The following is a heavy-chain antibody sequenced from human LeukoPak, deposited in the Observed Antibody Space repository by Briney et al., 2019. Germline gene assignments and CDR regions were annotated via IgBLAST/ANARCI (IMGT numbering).Heavy chain of an antibody. J-gene: IGHJ5*02. CDR3: AREGRVATIVSPSGYNWFDP. D-gene: IGHD5-12*01. CDR2: IIPIFGTA. V-gene: IGHV1-69*01. CDR1: GGTFSSYA. Sequence: SVKVSCKASGGTFSSYAISWVRQAPGQGLEWMGGIIPIFGTANYAQKLQGRVTITADESTSTAYMELSSLRSEDTAVYFCAREGRVATIVSPSGYNWFDPWGQGTLVTVSS.